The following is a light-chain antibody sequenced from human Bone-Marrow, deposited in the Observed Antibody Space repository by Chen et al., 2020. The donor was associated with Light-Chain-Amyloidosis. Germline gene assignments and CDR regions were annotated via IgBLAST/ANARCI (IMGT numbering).Light chain of an antibody. Sequence: SYELHQPPSVSVSPGQTARITCSGDDLPTKYAFWYQQKPGQAPVLVIHRDTERPSGISERFSGSIAETTATLTISGVQAEDEADYHCQSADSSGTYEVIFGGGTKLTVL. CDR2: RDT. J-gene: IGLJ2*01. CDR3: QSADSSGTYEVI. V-gene: IGLV3-25*03. CDR1: DLPTKY.